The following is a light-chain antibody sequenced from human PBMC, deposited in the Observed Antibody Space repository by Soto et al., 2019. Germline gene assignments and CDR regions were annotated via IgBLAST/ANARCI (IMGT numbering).Light chain of an antibody. V-gene: IGKV3-20*01. Sequence: EIVSTQSPGTLSLSPGERATLSCRASQSVSSSYLAWYQQKPGQAPRLLISGASNRATGIPDRFSGSGSGTDFTLTISRLEPEDFAVYYCQQYGSSPRTFGQGTKVDIK. CDR1: QSVSSSY. CDR2: GAS. J-gene: IGKJ1*01. CDR3: QQYGSSPRT.